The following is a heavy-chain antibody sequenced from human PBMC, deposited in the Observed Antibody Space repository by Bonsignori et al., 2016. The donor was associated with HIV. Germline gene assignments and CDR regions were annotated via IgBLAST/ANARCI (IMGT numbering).Heavy chain of an antibody. CDR2: IYTSGST. D-gene: IGHD6-13*01. CDR3: ARGTAYSSSWYLDYYYYYMDV. Sequence: WIRQPPGKGLEWIGRIYTSGSTNYNPSLKSRVTISVDTSKNQFSLKLSSVTAADTAVYYCARGTAYSSSWYLDYYYYYMDVWGKGTTVTVSS. J-gene: IGHJ6*03. V-gene: IGHV4-61*02.